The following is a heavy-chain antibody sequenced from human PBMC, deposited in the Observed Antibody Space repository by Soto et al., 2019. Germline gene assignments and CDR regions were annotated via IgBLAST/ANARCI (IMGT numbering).Heavy chain of an antibody. J-gene: IGHJ4*02. D-gene: IGHD3-16*01. CDR2: ISGSGGST. CDR1: GFTFSSYP. Sequence: EVQLLESGGGLVQPGGSLRLSCAASGFTFSSYPMSWVRQAPGKGLEWVSTISGSGGSTYYADSVKGRFTISRDNSKNTLYLQMNGLRAEDKALYYCAKGKGGSLSYLFDYWGQGTLVTVSS. V-gene: IGHV3-23*01. CDR3: AKGKGGSLSYLFDY.